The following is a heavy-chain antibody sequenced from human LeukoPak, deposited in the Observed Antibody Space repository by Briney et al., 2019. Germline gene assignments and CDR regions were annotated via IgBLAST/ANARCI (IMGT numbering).Heavy chain of an antibody. D-gene: IGHD3-3*01. CDR2: ISGSGSST. V-gene: IGHV3-23*01. Sequence: GGSLRLSCAASGFTFSSYAMNWVRQAPGKGLEWVSDISGSGSSTSYADSVKGRFTISRDNAKNSLYLQMNSLRAEDTALYYCAKEFLRDDAFDIWGQGTMVTVSS. CDR1: GFTFSSYA. J-gene: IGHJ3*02. CDR3: AKEFLRDDAFDI.